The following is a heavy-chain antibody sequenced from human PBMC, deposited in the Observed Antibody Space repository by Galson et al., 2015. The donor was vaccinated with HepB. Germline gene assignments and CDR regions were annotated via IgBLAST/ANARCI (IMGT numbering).Heavy chain of an antibody. Sequence: QSGAEVKKPGESLKISCQASGYSFVTYWNGWVRQMPGKGLEWMGIIYPGDSDARYSPSFQGQITISVDKSISTAFLQWSSLKASDTAIYYCARLNLTDALFFDYWGQGTLATVSS. CDR2: IYPGDSDA. D-gene: IGHD3-9*01. V-gene: IGHV5-51*01. CDR1: GYSFVTYW. J-gene: IGHJ4*02. CDR3: ARLNLTDALFFDY.